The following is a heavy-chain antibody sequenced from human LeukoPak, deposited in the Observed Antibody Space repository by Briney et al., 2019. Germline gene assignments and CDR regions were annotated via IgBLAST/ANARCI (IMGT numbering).Heavy chain of an antibody. D-gene: IGHD1-14*01. CDR3: ASGGYNTYWGH. CDR1: GGSVSSYY. J-gene: IGHJ4*02. V-gene: IGHV4-59*02. Sequence: PSETLSLTCTVSGGSVSSYYWSWIRQPPGKRLEWIAYIFYSGSTNYNPSLKSRVTISVDTSKKQFSLKLNSVTAADTAVYYCASGGYNTYWGHGGQGTLVTVSS. CDR2: IFYSGST.